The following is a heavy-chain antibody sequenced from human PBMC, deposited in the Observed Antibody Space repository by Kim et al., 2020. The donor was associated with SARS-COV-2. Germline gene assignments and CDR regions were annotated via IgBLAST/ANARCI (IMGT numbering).Heavy chain of an antibody. Sequence: SETLSLTCAGYGGSFSGYYRSWIRQPPGKGLEWIGEINHSGSTNSNTSLKSRVTISVDTSKNQFSLKLSSVIPADTAVYYCAGVVGATYDYWGQGTLVTVSA. CDR2: INHSGST. D-gene: IGHD1-26*01. CDR1: GGSFSGYY. J-gene: IGHJ4*01. CDR3: AGVVGATYDY. V-gene: IGHV4-34*01.